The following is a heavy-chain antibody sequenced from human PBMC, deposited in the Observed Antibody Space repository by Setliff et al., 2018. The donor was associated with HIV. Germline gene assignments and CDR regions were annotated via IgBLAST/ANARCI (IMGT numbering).Heavy chain of an antibody. CDR1: GGTFSSYA. V-gene: IGHV1-69*05. CDR2: IIPIFGTA. D-gene: IGHD3-22*01. J-gene: IGHJ6*02. CDR3: AREIGDYYDSSGYYPPTDYYYGMDV. Sequence: SVKVSCKASGGTFSSYAISWVRQAPGQGLEWMGGIIPIFGTANYAQKFQGRVTITTDESTSTAYMELRSLRSDDTAVYYCAREIGDYYDSSGYYPPTDYYYGMDVWGQGTTVTVS.